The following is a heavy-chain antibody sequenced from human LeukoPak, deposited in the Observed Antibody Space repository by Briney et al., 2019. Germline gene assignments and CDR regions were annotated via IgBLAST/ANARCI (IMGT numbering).Heavy chain of an antibody. V-gene: IGHV3-23*01. J-gene: IGHJ3*02. CDR3: AKKRDAFDI. CDR2: LTDSGGAT. Sequence: PGGSLRLSCVASGFTFSSYAMGWVRQAPGKRPEWVSSLTDSGGATYYVDSVKGRFTISRDNSKNTLYLHMNSLRAVDTAMYYCAKKRDAFDIWGQGTVVAVSS. CDR1: GFTFSSYA. D-gene: IGHD5-24*01.